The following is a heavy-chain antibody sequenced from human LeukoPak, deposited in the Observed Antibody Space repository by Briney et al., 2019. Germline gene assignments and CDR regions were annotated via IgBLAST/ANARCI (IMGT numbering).Heavy chain of an antibody. V-gene: IGHV5-51*01. D-gene: IGHD2-21*02. CDR1: GYSFSNYW. Sequence: GESLQISCKGSGYSFSNYWIGWVRQMPGKGLEWMGIIYPGDSNTRYSPSFQGQVTISADKSISTAYLQWTSLKASDTAIYYRARQPLVRDCGGDCEFDYWGQGTRVSVSS. CDR2: IYPGDSNT. CDR3: ARQPLVRDCGGDCEFDY. J-gene: IGHJ4*02.